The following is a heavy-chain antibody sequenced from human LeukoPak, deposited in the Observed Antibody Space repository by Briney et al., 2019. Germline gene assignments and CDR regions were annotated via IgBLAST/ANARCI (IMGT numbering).Heavy chain of an antibody. D-gene: IGHD2-21*01. CDR3: AREEHVVAVNSYFNY. V-gene: IGHV3-33*08. CDR1: GFTFSSYW. CDR2: IWYDGSEK. Sequence: PGGSLRLSCAASGFTFSSYWMHWVRHAPGKGLEWVAIIWYDGSEKYYTHYVKGRFTISRDNSKNPLYLQMNSLRAEDTAVCYCAREEHVVAVNSYFNYWGQGTLVTAPS. J-gene: IGHJ4*02.